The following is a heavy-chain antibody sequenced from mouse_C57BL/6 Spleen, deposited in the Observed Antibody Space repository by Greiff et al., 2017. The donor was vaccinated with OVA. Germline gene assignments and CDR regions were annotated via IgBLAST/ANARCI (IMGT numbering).Heavy chain of an antibody. CDR3: ARSLYDGYSLDY. D-gene: IGHD2-3*01. CDR2: IYPSDSET. J-gene: IGHJ2*01. Sequence: QVQLKQPGAELVRPGSSVKLSCKASGYTFTSYWMDWVKQRPGQGLEWIGNIYPSDSETHYNQKFKDKATLTVDKSSSTAYMQLSSLTSEDSAVYCCARSLYDGYSLDYWGQGTTLTVSS. V-gene: IGHV1-61*01. CDR1: GYTFTSYW.